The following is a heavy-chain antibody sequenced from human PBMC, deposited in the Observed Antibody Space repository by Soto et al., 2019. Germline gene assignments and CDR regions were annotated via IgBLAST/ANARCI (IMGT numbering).Heavy chain of an antibody. V-gene: IGHV1-69*06. D-gene: IGHD1-26*01. J-gene: IGHJ4*02. CDR2: IIPIFGTA. CDR1: GGTFSSYA. Sequence: SVKVSCKASGGTFSSYAISRVRQAPGQGLEWMGGIIPIFGTANYAQKFQGRVTITADKSTSTAYMELSSLRSEDTAVYYCARVGVGATPGIDYWGQGTLVTVSS. CDR3: ARVGVGATPGIDY.